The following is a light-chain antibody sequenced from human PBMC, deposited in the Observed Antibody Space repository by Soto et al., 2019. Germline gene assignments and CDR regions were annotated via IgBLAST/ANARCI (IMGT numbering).Light chain of an antibody. J-gene: IGKJ1*01. V-gene: IGKV3-20*01. CDR3: QQYGCSPTWT. CDR2: GAS. Sequence: EIVLTQSPGTLSLSPGERATLSCRASQSVSSSYLAWYQQKPGQAPRLLIYGASSRATGIPVRFSGSGSGTDFNLTISRLEPEDFAVYYCQQYGCSPTWTFGQGTKVEIK. CDR1: QSVSSSY.